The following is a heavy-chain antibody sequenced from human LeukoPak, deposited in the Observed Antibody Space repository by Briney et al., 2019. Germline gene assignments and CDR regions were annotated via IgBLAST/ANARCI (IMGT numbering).Heavy chain of an antibody. J-gene: IGHJ5*02. CDR3: ARDRYYYGSGHQNWFDP. CDR1: GYTFTGYY. CDR2: INPNSGGT. V-gene: IGHV1-2*02. Sequence: ASVKVSCKASGYTFTGYYMHWVRQAPGQGLEWMGWINPNSGGTNYAQKFQGRVTTTRDTSISTAYMELSRLRSDDTAVYYCARDRYYYGSGHQNWFDPWGQGTLVTVSS. D-gene: IGHD3-10*01.